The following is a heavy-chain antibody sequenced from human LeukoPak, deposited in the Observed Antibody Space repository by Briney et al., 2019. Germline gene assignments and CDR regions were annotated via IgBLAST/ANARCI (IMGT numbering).Heavy chain of an antibody. CDR3: ARGHRAWSY. CDR2: VKQDGSEK. J-gene: IGHJ4*02. Sequence: GGSLRLSCSASGFTFSSYWVTWVRQAPGKGLEWVANVKQDGSEKNYVDSVKGRFTISRDNAKNSLYLQMNSLRVDDTAVYYCARGHRAWSYWGQGTLVAVSS. CDR1: GFTFSSYW. D-gene: IGHD3-3*01. V-gene: IGHV3-7*01.